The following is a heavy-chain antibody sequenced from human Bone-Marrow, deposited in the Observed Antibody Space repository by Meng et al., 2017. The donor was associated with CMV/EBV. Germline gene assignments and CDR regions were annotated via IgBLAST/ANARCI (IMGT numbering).Heavy chain of an antibody. D-gene: IGHD2-21*01. Sequence: ESLKISCTVSGDFITSNYWTWIRQPPGKGLEWIGYTYYTGSTHYNPSLKSRITISLDMSKNQFSLNLSSVTAADTAVYYCATYSGGAFDIWGQGTKVTVSS. CDR1: GDFITSNY. CDR3: ATYSGGAFDI. J-gene: IGHJ3*02. V-gene: IGHV4-59*01. CDR2: TYYTGST.